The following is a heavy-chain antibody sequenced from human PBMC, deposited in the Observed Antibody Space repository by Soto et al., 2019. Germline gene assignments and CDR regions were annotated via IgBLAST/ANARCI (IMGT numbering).Heavy chain of an antibody. V-gene: IGHV3-23*01. J-gene: IGHJ6*02. CDR3: ARIRGYWYGLDV. CDR2: ITGTGGNT. CDR1: GFPLSTYG. Sequence: EVQLLESGGGLVQPGGFLRLSCAASGFPLSTYGMTWVRQAPGKGLEWVSAITGTGGNTYYVDSVKGRFTSSRDNSKNMLYLQVNSLRVEDTAVYYCARIRGYWYGLDVWGQGTTVTVSS.